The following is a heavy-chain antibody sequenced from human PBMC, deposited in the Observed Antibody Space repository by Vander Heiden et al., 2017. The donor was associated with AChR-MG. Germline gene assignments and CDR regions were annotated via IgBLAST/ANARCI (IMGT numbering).Heavy chain of an antibody. Sequence: QVQLQASGPVLVKPSGTLSLTSAVSGCFISSSNGWMWVRRPPGKGLEWIGKIYRTGSTNYNPSLKSRVTISVDKSKNQFSLKLSSVTAADTAVYYCARTGRWLQWGDLYYGMDVWGQGTTVTVSS. CDR2: IYRTGST. D-gene: IGHD5-12*01. CDR3: ARTGRWLQWGDLYYGMDV. J-gene: IGHJ6*02. CDR1: GCFISSSNG. V-gene: IGHV4-4*02.